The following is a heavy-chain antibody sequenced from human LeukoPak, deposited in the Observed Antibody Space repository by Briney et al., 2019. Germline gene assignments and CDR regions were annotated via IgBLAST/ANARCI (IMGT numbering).Heavy chain of an antibody. D-gene: IGHD4-11*01. J-gene: IGHJ4*02. CDR3: IRDFLTVTTNDY. CDR1: GFRFSDNW. V-gene: IGHV3-74*01. CDR2: IKTDGSDR. Sequence: PGGSLRLSCVVSGFRFSDNWMHWVRKAPGKGLVWVSGIKTDGSDRRYADFVTGRFTISRDNAKNTLFLQMNSLRAEDTAVYYCIRDFLTVTTNDYWGQGTLVTVSS.